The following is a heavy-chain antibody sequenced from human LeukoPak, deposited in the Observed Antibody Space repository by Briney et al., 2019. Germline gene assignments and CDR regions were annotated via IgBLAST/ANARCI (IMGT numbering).Heavy chain of an antibody. CDR3: VKDSPPRYSGSPPAY. CDR2: IKQDGSEK. CDR1: GFTFSSYW. J-gene: IGHJ4*02. V-gene: IGHV3-7*03. Sequence: GGSLRLSCAASGFTFSSYWMHWVRQAPGKGLEWVANIKQDGSEKYYVDSVKGRFTISRDNAKNSLYLQMNSLRADDTAVYYCVKDSPPRYSGSPPAYWGQGTLVTVSS. D-gene: IGHD1-26*01.